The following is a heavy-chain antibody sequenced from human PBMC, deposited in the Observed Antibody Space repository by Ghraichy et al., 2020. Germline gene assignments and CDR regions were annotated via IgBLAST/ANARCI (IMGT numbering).Heavy chain of an antibody. CDR1: GGSVSSGSYY. CDR2: IYYSGST. J-gene: IGHJ4*02. Sequence: SETLSLTCTVSGGSVSSGSYYWGWIRQPPGKGLEWIGYIYYSGSTNYNPSLKSRVTISVDTAKNQFSLKLNSVTAADTAEYYCARDGNSGSSSDWGQGTLVTVSS. CDR3: ARDGNSGSSSD. D-gene: IGHD6-13*01. V-gene: IGHV4-61*01.